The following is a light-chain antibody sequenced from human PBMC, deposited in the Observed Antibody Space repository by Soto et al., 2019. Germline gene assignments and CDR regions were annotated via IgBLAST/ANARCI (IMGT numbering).Light chain of an antibody. CDR3: QQYDSSPWT. Sequence: EIVLTQSPGTLSLSPGERATLSCRASQSVSSNYLAWYQQKPGQAPRLLIYGASSRATGIPDRFSGSGSGTDFTLTISRLEPEDFVVYYCQQYDSSPWTFGQETKVDIK. CDR2: GAS. V-gene: IGKV3-20*01. J-gene: IGKJ1*01. CDR1: QSVSSNY.